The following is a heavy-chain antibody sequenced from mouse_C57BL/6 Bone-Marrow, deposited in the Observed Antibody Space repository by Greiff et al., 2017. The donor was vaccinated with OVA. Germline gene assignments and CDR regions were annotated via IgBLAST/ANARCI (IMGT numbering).Heavy chain of an antibody. CDR1: GYTFTSYW. CDR2: IDPSDSYT. D-gene: IGHD2-3*01. CDR3: ACDGYYFDY. V-gene: IGHV1-69*01. Sequence: QVQLQQPGAELVMPGASVKLSCKASGYTFTSYWMHWVKQRTGQGLEWIGEIDPSDSYTNYNQKFKGKSNLTVDKSYSTAYMKLSSLSSEYSSVYYCACDGYYFDYWGQGTTLTVSS. J-gene: IGHJ2*01.